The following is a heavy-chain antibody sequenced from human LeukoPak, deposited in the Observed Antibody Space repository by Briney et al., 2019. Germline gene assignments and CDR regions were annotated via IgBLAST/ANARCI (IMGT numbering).Heavy chain of an antibody. CDR2: ISSSSSYI. V-gene: IGHV3-21*01. Sequence: PGGSLRLSCAASGFTFSSYSMNWVRQAPGKGLEWVSSISSSSSYIYYADSVKGRFTISRDNAKNSLYLRMNSLRAEGTAVYYCARMGPYDILTGRYYFDYWGQGTLVTVSS. CDR1: GFTFSSYS. CDR3: ARMGPYDILTGRYYFDY. D-gene: IGHD3-9*01. J-gene: IGHJ4*02.